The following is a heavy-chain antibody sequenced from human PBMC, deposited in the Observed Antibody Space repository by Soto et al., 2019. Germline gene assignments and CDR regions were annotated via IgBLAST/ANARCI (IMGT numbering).Heavy chain of an antibody. D-gene: IGHD3-16*01. V-gene: IGHV4-61*01. Sequence: QVQLQESGPGLVRPSETLSLTCTVSGGSVNSGTYYWNWIRQPPGKGLEWLGYIFYSGNTNYKPSVRSRVTISVDTPRNQFSLKLSSVTAADTAVYYCARSYTLMVAALGEWGQETLVTVSS. CDR3: ARSYTLMVAALGE. CDR1: GGSVNSGTYY. J-gene: IGHJ1*01. CDR2: IFYSGNT.